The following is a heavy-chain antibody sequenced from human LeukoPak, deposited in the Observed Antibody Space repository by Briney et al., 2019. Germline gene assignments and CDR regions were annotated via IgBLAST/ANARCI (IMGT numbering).Heavy chain of an antibody. CDR2: FDPEDGET. CDR1: GYTLTELS. V-gene: IGHV1-24*01. Sequence: ASVKVSCKVSGYTLTELSMHWVRQAPGKGLEWMGGFDPEDGETIYAQKFQGRVTITRDTSASTAYMELSSLRSEDTAVYYCARATTVVDYWGQGTLVTVSS. CDR3: ARATTVVDY. J-gene: IGHJ4*02. D-gene: IGHD4-23*01.